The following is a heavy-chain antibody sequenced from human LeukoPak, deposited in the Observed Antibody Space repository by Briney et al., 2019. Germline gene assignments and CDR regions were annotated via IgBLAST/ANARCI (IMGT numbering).Heavy chain of an antibody. Sequence: GGSMRLSCAASGFTFSSHAMSWVRQAPGKGLEWVSSLSGSGGSTYHADSVKGRFSISRDNSKNTLYLQLNSLRAQDTAVYYCAKGGSTSRVTTSRVVFGYYYYMDVWGKGTPVTVSS. CDR1: GFTFSSHA. CDR2: LSGSGGST. CDR3: AKGGSTSRVTTSRVVFGYYYYMDV. V-gene: IGHV3-23*01. D-gene: IGHD4-17*01. J-gene: IGHJ6*03.